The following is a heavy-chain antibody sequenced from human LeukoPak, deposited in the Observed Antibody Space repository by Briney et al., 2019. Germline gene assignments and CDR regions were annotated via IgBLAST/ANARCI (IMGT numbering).Heavy chain of an antibody. D-gene: IGHD2-2*01. J-gene: IGHJ6*03. CDR1: GDSISSSNYY. CDR3: ARGSAASFYYYYYYMDV. Sequence: PSETLSLTCAVSGDSISSSNYYWGWIRQPPGKGLEWIGSLYYSGSPYYNPSLKSRVTISVDTSNNQFSLKLNSVTAADTAVYYCARGSAASFYYYYYYMDVWGKGTTVTVSS. CDR2: LYYSGSP. V-gene: IGHV4-39*01.